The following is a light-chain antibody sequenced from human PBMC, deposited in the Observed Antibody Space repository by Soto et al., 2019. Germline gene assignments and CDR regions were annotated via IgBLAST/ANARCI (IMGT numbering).Light chain of an antibody. CDR2: GAS. Sequence: EGVMTQSPATLSVSPGERATLSCRASQSVSSNLAWYQQKPGQAPRLLIYGASTRATGIPARFSGSGSGTEFTLTISSLHSEDFAVYYCQQYNNWPPWTFGQGTKVEIK. CDR1: QSVSSN. V-gene: IGKV3-15*01. J-gene: IGKJ1*01. CDR3: QQYNNWPPWT.